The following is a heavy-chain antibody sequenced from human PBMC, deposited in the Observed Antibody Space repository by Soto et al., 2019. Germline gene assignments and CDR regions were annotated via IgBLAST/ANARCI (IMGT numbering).Heavy chain of an antibody. V-gene: IGHV4-31*03. Sequence: QVQLQESGPGLVKPSQTLSLTCTVSGGSISSGGYYWSWIRQHPGKGLEWIGYIYYSGSTYYNPSLTSRVTISVDTSKNQFSLKLSSVTAADTAVYYCARSYYDSSGYYTYYFDYWGQGTLVTVSS. CDR1: GGSISSGGYY. J-gene: IGHJ4*02. CDR2: IYYSGST. D-gene: IGHD3-22*01. CDR3: ARSYYDSSGYYTYYFDY.